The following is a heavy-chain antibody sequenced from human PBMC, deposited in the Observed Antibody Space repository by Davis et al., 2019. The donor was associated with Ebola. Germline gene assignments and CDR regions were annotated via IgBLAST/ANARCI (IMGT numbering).Heavy chain of an antibody. CDR3: ARNFQDGATWVSDY. Sequence: AASVTVSCTASGYTFDSYGFDWVRQAPGQGLEWLGWISPYTGNTNYAHKHQGRVTLTTDPSTATAYMQLTSLRSDDTAIYYCARNFQDGATWVSDYWGQGTLVTVSS. J-gene: IGHJ4*02. CDR1: GYTFDSYG. D-gene: IGHD5-24*01. CDR2: ISPYTGNT. V-gene: IGHV1-18*04.